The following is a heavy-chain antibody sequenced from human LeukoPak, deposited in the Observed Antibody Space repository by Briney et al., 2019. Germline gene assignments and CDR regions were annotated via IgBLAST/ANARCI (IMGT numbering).Heavy chain of an antibody. V-gene: IGHV3-74*01. CDR1: GFTFSSNW. D-gene: IGHD1-26*01. J-gene: IGHJ4*02. Sequence: GGSLRLSCAASGFTFSSNWMNWVRQAPGKGLVWVSRINEDGSTTNYADSVKGRSTIFRDNAKNTLYLQMNSLRAEDTAVYYCVRNLGGRSGHWGQGTLVTVSS. CDR2: INEDGSTT. CDR3: VRNLGGRSGH.